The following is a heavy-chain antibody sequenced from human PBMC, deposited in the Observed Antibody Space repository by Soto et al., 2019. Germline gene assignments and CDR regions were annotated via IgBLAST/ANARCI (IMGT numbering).Heavy chain of an antibody. D-gene: IGHD3-16*02. CDR3: ARDYYYDDVWGSYRFYYYYYGMDV. CDR1: GFTFSSYW. Sequence: PGGSLRLSCAASGFTFSSYWMHWVRQAPGKGLVWVSRINSDGSSTSYADSVKGRFTISRDNAKNTLYLQMNSLRAEDTAVYYCARDYYYDDVWGSYRFYYYYYGMDVWGQGTTVTVSS. CDR2: INSDGSST. V-gene: IGHV3-74*01. J-gene: IGHJ6*02.